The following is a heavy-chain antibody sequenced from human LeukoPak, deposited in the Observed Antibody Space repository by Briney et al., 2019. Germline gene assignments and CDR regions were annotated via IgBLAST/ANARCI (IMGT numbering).Heavy chain of an antibody. Sequence: GGSLRLSCAASGFTFSSYSMNWVRQAPGKGLEWVSSISSSSSYIYYADSVKGRFTISRDNAKNSLYLQMNSLRAEDTAVYYCARTTSDTMVRGVIPTNYYYMDVWGKGTRSPSP. D-gene: IGHD3-10*01. CDR1: GFTFSSYS. CDR3: ARTTSDTMVRGVIPTNYYYMDV. J-gene: IGHJ6*03. CDR2: ISSSSSYI. V-gene: IGHV3-21*01.